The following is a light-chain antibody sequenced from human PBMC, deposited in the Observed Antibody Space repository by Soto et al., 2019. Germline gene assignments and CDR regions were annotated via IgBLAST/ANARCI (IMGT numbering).Light chain of an antibody. CDR2: GAS. J-gene: IGKJ4*01. CDR1: QSVASN. Sequence: EIVMTQSSATLSVSPGERATLSCRASQSVASNLAWNQQIPGQAPRLLIYGASTRATGIPARFSGNGSGTQFTLTISSLQSEDFAVYYCQQYNNWPLLTFGGGTKVEIK. CDR3: QQYNNWPLLT. V-gene: IGKV3-15*01.